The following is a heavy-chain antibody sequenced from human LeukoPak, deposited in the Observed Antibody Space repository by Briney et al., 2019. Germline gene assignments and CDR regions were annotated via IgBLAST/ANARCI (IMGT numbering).Heavy chain of an antibody. D-gene: IGHD1-26*01. CDR1: GFTFSSYS. Sequence: NTGGSLRLSCAASGFTFSSYSMNWVRQAPGKGLEWVSSISSSSSYIYYADPVKGRFTISRDNAKNSLYLQMNSLRAEDTAVYYCARGVGGSYPRWGQGTLVTVSS. CDR3: ARGVGGSYPR. J-gene: IGHJ4*02. CDR2: ISSSSSYI. V-gene: IGHV3-21*01.